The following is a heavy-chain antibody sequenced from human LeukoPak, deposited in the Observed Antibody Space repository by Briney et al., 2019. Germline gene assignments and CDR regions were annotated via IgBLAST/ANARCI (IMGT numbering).Heavy chain of an antibody. CDR2: IYYSGST. Sequence: SETLSLTRTVSGGSISSSSYYWGWIRQPPGKGLEWIGSIYYSGSTYYNPSLKSRVTISVDTSKNQFSLKLSSVTAADTAVYYCASPTVYCSSTSCYQDYFDYWGQGTLVTVSS. D-gene: IGHD2-2*01. CDR3: ASPTVYCSSTSCYQDYFDY. J-gene: IGHJ4*02. CDR1: GGSISSSSYY. V-gene: IGHV4-39*01.